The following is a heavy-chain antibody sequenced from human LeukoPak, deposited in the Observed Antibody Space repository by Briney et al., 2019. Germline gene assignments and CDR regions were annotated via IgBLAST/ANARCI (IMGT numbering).Heavy chain of an antibody. CDR1: GFTFNNYV. J-gene: IGHJ3*02. Sequence: GGSLRLSCAASGFTFNNYVMSWVRQAPGKGLEWVSGISGSGGTTYYADSVRGRFTISRDNSKNTLYLQMNSLRAGDTAVFYCAKSTSEDYLNDAFDIWGQGTMVTVSS. CDR3: AKSTSEDYLNDAFDI. D-gene: IGHD4-11*01. V-gene: IGHV3-23*01. CDR2: ISGSGGTT.